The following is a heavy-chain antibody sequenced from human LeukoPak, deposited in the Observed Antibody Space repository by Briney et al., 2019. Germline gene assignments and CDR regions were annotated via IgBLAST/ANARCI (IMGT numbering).Heavy chain of an antibody. CDR1: GFNVSSNY. J-gene: IGHJ4*02. D-gene: IGHD5-18*01. V-gene: IGHV3-53*01. Sequence: HAGGSLRLSCAASGFNVSSNYMSWVRQAPGKGLEWVSVIYSGGNTYYADSVKGRFTISRDNAKNSLYLQMSSLRAEDTAVYYCARDPGYGAVDYWGQGTLVTVSS. CDR2: IYSGGNT. CDR3: ARDPGYGAVDY.